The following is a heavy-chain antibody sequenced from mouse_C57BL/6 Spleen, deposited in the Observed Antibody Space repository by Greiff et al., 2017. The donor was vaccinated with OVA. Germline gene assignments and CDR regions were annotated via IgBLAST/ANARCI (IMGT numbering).Heavy chain of an antibody. CDR1: GFTFTDYY. CDR3: ARGLRRNYAMDY. J-gene: IGHJ4*01. V-gene: IGHV7-3*01. Sequence: EVHLVESGGGLVQPGGSLSLSCAASGFTFTDYYMSWVRQPPGKALEWLGFIRNKANGYTTEYSASVKGRFTISRDNSQSILYLQMNALRAEDSATYYCARGLRRNYAMDYWGQGTSVTVSS. D-gene: IGHD2-4*01. CDR2: IRNKANGYTT.